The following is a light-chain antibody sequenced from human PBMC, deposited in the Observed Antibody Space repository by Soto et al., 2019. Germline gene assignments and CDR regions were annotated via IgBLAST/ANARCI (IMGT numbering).Light chain of an antibody. V-gene: IGLV2-14*03. Sequence: QSALAQPASVSGSPGQSITISCTGTSSDVGSYNSVSWYQQYPGKAPTLMIHDVNNRPSGISNRFSGSKSGNTASLTISGLQDEDEADYYCSSFTSSTSYVFGSGTKLTVL. CDR1: SSDVGSYNS. CDR2: DVN. CDR3: SSFTSSTSYV. J-gene: IGLJ1*01.